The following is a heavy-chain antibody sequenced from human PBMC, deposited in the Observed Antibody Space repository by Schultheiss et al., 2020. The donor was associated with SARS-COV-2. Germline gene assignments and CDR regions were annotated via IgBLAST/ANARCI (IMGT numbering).Heavy chain of an antibody. CDR3: AGGGRGWVKDAFDI. J-gene: IGHJ3*02. V-gene: IGHV3-33*05. D-gene: IGHD6-19*01. Sequence: GGSLRLSCVLSGFTFSQSRIHWVRQAPGKGLEWVAVISYDGSNKYYADSVKGRFTISRDNSKNTLYLQMNSLRAEDTAVYYCAGGGRGWVKDAFDIWGQGTMVTVSS. CDR1: GFTFSQSR. CDR2: ISYDGSNK.